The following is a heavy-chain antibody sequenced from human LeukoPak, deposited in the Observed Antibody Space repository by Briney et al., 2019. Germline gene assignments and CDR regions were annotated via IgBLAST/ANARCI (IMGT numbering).Heavy chain of an antibody. J-gene: IGHJ5*02. V-gene: IGHV3-23*01. Sequence: GGSLRPSCVASGFTFRSYAMTWVRQAPGKGLEWVSSITGSGATAFIADSMKGRFSISRDNSKNTLYLQMNSLRADDTALYYCAKDHEKLNINWFDPWGQGALVTVSS. CDR1: GFTFRSYA. CDR2: ITGSGATA. D-gene: IGHD2/OR15-2a*01. CDR3: AKDHEKLNINWFDP.